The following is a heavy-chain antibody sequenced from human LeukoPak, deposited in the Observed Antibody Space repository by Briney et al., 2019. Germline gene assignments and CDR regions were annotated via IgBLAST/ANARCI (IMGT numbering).Heavy chain of an antibody. CDR1: GVTLSSYA. D-gene: IGHD1-26*01. CDR3: AKDRTVGAYYWYFAL. V-gene: IGHV3-23*01. Sequence: GGSLRLSCAASGVTLSSYAMSWARQAPGKGLEWVSGISSSGSGGNTYYADSVKGRFTISRDSSKNTLFLHMNTVRAEDTAIYYCAKDRTVGAYYWYFALWGRGTLVTVSS. CDR2: ISSSGSGGNT. J-gene: IGHJ2*01.